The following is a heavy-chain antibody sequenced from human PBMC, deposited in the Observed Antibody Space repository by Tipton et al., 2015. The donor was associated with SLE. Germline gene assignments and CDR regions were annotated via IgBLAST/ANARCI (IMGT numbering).Heavy chain of an antibody. CDR1: GGSISSGSYY. Sequence: TLSLTCTVSGGSISSGSYYWSWIRQPAGKGLEWIGRIYTSGSTNYNPSLKSRVTISVDTSKNQFSLKLSSVTAADTAVYYCAKDPEDYFDGWGPGTLVTVSS. CDR2: IYTSGST. V-gene: IGHV4-61*02. J-gene: IGHJ4*02. CDR3: AKDPEDYFDG.